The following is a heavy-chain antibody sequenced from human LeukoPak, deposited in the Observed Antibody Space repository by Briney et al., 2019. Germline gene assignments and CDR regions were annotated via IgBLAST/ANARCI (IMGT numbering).Heavy chain of an antibody. J-gene: IGHJ6*02. CDR2: ISYDGSNK. CDR3: AKDRSSSWYEGPFNGMDV. CDR1: GFTFSGYG. V-gene: IGHV3-30*18. D-gene: IGHD6-13*01. Sequence: GGSLGLSCAASGFTFSGYGMHWVRQAPGKGLEWVAVISYDGSNKYYADSVKGRFTISRDNSKNTLYLQMNSLRAEDTAVYYCAKDRSSSWYEGPFNGMDVWGQGTTVTVSS.